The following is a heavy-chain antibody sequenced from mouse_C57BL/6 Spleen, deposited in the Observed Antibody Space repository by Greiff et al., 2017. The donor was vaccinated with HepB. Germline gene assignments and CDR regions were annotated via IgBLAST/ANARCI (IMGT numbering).Heavy chain of an antibody. J-gene: IGHJ4*01. CDR2: IHPNSGST. D-gene: IGHD2-1*01. Sequence: QVQLQQSGAELVKPGASVKLSCKASGYTFTSYWMHWVKQRPGQGLEWIGMIHPNSGSTNYNEKFKSKATLTVDKSSSTAYMQLSSLTSEDSAVYYCARGDGNYGDYYAMDYWGQGTSVTVSS. CDR3: ARGDGNYGDYYAMDY. CDR1: GYTFTSYW. V-gene: IGHV1-64*01.